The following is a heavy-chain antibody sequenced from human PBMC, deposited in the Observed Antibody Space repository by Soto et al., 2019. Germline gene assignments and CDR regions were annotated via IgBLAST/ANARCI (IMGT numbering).Heavy chain of an antibody. CDR3: ASEGYSGYDLRAFDI. J-gene: IGHJ3*02. V-gene: IGHV4-34*01. Sequence: SETLSLTCAVYGGSFSGYYWSWIRQPPGKGLEWIGEINHSGSTNYNPSLKSRVTISVDTSRNKSSLKLSSVTAADTAVYYCASEGYSGYDLRAFDIWGQGTMVTVSS. D-gene: IGHD5-12*01. CDR2: INHSGST. CDR1: GGSFSGYY.